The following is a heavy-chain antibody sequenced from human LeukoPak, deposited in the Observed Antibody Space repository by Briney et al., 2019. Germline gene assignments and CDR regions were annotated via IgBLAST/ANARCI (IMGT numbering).Heavy chain of an antibody. V-gene: IGHV4-34*01. Sequence: SETLSLTCAVYGGSFSGYYWSWIRQPPGKGLEWIGEINHSGSTNYNPSLKSRVTISVDTSKNQFSLKLSSVTAADTAVYYCAGITMIVVVKDWGQGTLVTVSS. J-gene: IGHJ4*02. CDR2: INHSGST. D-gene: IGHD3-22*01. CDR3: AGITMIVVVKD. CDR1: GGSFSGYY.